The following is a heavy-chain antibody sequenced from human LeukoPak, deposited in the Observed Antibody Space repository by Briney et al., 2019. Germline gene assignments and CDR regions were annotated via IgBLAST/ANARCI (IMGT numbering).Heavy chain of an antibody. D-gene: IGHD3/OR15-3a*01. Sequence: SETLSLTCAVYGGSFSGYYWSWIRQPPVKGLEWIGEINHSGSTNYNPSLKSRVTISVDTSKNQFSLKLSSVTAADTAVYYCARGRFGRVGAKFFQHWGQGTLVTVSS. V-gene: IGHV4-34*01. J-gene: IGHJ1*01. CDR2: INHSGST. CDR3: ARGRFGRVGAKFFQH. CDR1: GGSFSGYY.